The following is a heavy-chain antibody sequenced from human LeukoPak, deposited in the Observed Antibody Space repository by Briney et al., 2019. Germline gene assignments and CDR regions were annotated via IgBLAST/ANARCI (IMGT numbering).Heavy chain of an antibody. J-gene: IGHJ5*02. CDR3: ARDSSGWYHWFDP. D-gene: IGHD6-19*01. Sequence: GASVKVSCKTSGYTFTSYDIHWVRQATGQGLEWTGWMNPNSGNTGYAQKFQGRVTMTRNTSISTAYMELSSLRSEDTAVYYCARDSSGWYHWFDPWGQGTLVTVSS. CDR2: MNPNSGNT. V-gene: IGHV1-8*01. CDR1: GYTFTSYD.